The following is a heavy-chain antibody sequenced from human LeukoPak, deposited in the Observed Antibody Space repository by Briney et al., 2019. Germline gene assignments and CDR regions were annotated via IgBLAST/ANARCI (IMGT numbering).Heavy chain of an antibody. CDR3: AKDDSGYYKGVDY. D-gene: IGHD3-3*01. CDR1: GFTFSSYA. CDR2: ISGGGIST. Sequence: GGSLRLSCAASGFTFSSYAMNWVRQAPGKGLDWVSAISGGGISTYYADSVKGRFTISRDNSKNTLYLQMNSLRAEDTAVYYCAKDDSGYYKGVDYWGQGTQVTVSS. J-gene: IGHJ4*02. V-gene: IGHV3-23*01.